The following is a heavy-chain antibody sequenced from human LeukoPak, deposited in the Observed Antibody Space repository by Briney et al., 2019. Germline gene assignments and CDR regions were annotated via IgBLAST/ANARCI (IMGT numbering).Heavy chain of an antibody. D-gene: IGHD3-16*01. CDR2: INWNGGST. CDR1: GFTFDDYG. J-gene: IGHJ6*02. Sequence: GGSLRLSCAASGFTFDDYGMSWVRQAPGKGLEWVSGINWNGGSTGYADSVKGRFTISRDNAKNTLYLQMNSLRAEDTAVYYCAKSHGDYYYYGMDVWGQGTTVTVSS. CDR3: AKSHGDYYYYGMDV. V-gene: IGHV3-20*04.